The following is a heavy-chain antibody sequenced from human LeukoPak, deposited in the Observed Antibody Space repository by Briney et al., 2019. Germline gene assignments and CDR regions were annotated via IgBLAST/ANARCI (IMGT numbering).Heavy chain of an antibody. D-gene: IGHD6-19*01. V-gene: IGHV4-4*07. J-gene: IGHJ4*02. CDR2: MYTSGST. CDR1: GGSISSYS. CDR3: AREGQWLGDGGY. Sequence: SETLSLTCTVSGGSISSYSWSWIRQPAGKGLEWIGRMYTSGSTNYNPSLKSRVTISVDKSKNQFSLKLSSVTAADTAVYYCAREGQWLGDGGYWGQGTLVTVSS.